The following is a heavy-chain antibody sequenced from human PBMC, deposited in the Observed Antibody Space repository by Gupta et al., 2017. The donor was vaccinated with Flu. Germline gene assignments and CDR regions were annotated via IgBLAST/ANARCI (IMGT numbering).Heavy chain of an antibody. CDR3: ARTDRRYFDWENPPFDY. CDR2: MNPNSGNT. J-gene: IGHJ4*02. V-gene: IGHV1-8*01. CDR1: GYTFTSYD. D-gene: IGHD3-9*01. Sequence: QVQLVQSGAEVKKPGASVKVSCKASGYTFTSYDINWGRQATGQGLEWMGWMNPNSGNTGYAQKFQGRVTMTRNTSISTAYMELSSLRSEDTAVYYCARTDRRYFDWENPPFDYWGQGTLVTVSS.